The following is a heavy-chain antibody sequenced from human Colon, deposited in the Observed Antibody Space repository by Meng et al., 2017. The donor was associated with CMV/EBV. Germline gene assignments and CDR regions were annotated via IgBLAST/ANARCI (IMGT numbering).Heavy chain of an antibody. V-gene: IGHV3-11*04. J-gene: IGHJ6*02. CDR1: GFSFSDSY. D-gene: IGHD2-2*01. Sequence: GESLKISCAASGFSFSDSYMSWVRQAPGKGLEWLSSITGSGRKVFYGDSMNGRFTISRDNSKNTLYLQMNSLRAEDTAVYYCARDGNQLPNSINYYYYGMDVWGQGTTVTVSS. CDR3: ARDGNQLPNSINYYYYGMDV. CDR2: ITGSGRKV.